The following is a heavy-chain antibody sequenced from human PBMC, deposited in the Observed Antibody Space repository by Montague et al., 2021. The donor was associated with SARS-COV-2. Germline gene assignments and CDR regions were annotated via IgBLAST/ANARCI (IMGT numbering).Heavy chain of an antibody. CDR3: VRHPHYDGLNGPPDF. J-gene: IGHJ4*02. CDR1: GDSTSTDNW. CDR2: VLYNKGT. Sequence: SETLSLTCVVSGDSTSTDNWWTWVRLPPGKGLEWVGDVLYNKGTNSNPSLKSRVAIPVDTSKNQFSLRLTSVAAADPAFDYCVRHPHYDGLNGPPDFWDQGTLVTVSS. V-gene: IGHV4-4*02. D-gene: IGHD3-9*01.